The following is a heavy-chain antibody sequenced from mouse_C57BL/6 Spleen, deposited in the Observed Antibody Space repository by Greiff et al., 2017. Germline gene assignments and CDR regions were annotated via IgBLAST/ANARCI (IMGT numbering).Heavy chain of an antibody. V-gene: IGHV1-59*01. J-gene: IGHJ4*01. CDR2: IDPSDSYT. D-gene: IGHD3-3*01. CDR3: APGEGYYDMDY. Sequence: QVQLQQPGAELVRPGTSVKLSCKASGYTFTSYWMHWVKQRPGQGLEWIGVIDPSDSYTNYNQKFKGKATLTVDTSSSTAYMQLRSLTSEDSAVYYCAPGEGYYDMDYWGQGTSVTVSS. CDR1: GYTFTSYW.